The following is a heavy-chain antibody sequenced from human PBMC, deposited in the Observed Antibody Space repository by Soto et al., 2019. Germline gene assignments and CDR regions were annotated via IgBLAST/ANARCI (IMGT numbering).Heavy chain of an antibody. J-gene: IGHJ4*02. CDR2: IYYSGST. D-gene: IGHD5-12*01. Sequence: QLQLQESGPGLVKPSETLSLTCNVSGGSIRSSSDYGGWIRQPPGKGLEWIGSIYYSGSTYYNPSLKSRVTLSVDRSKNQFSLTLRSVTAADTAVSFCERQTLYTVATNGWVSEFDYWGQGTLVTVSS. CDR1: GGSIRSSSDY. CDR3: ERQTLYTVATNGWVSEFDY. V-gene: IGHV4-39*01.